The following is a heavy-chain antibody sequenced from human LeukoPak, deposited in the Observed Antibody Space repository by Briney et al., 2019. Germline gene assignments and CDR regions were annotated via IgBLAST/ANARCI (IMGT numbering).Heavy chain of an antibody. D-gene: IGHD6-19*01. CDR1: GFTFSSYG. J-gene: IGHJ4*01. V-gene: IGHV3-30*02. Sequence: PGGSLRLSCAASGFTFSSYGMHWVRQAPGKGLEWVAFIRYDGSNEYYADSVKGRFTISRDNYKNTLYLQMNSLRAEDTAVYYCAKDRIAVAGPPYYFDYWGQGTLVTVSS. CDR2: IRYDGSNE. CDR3: AKDRIAVAGPPYYFDY.